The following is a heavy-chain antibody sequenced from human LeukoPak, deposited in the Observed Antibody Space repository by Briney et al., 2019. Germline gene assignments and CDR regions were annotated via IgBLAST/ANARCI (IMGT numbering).Heavy chain of an antibody. CDR1: GYTFTGYY. V-gene: IGHV1-2*02. CDR2: INPNSGGT. J-gene: IGHJ5*02. D-gene: IGHD3-3*01. Sequence: GASVKVSCKASGYTFTGYYMHWVRQAPGQGLEWMRWINPNSGGTNYAQKFQGRVTMTRDTSISTAYMELSRLRSDDTAVYYCAREGYDFWSGYFSSAGNNWFDPWGQGTLVTVSS. CDR3: AREGYDFWSGYFSSAGNNWFDP.